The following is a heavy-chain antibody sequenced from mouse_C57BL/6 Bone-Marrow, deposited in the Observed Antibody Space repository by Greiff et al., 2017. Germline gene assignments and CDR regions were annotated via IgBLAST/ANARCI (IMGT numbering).Heavy chain of an antibody. V-gene: IGHV14-2*01. CDR2: IDPEDGET. CDR1: GFNIKDYY. CDR3: ARSGGDY. Sequence: EVQLQQSGAELVKPGASVKLSCTASGFNIKDYYMHWVKQRPEQGLEWIGRIDPEDGETKYASKFQGKATITVDTSSNTAYLQLSSRTSEDTAVYYCARSGGDYWGQGTTLTVSS. J-gene: IGHJ2*01. D-gene: IGHD3-2*02.